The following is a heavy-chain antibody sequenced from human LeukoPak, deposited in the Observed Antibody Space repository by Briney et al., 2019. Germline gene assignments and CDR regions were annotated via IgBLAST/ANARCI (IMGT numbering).Heavy chain of an antibody. V-gene: IGHV3-23*01. D-gene: IGHD4-17*01. J-gene: IGHJ4*02. CDR2: ISGSGGST. CDR3: AKDLDDYGDYVREFDY. Sequence: HPGGSLRLSCAASGFTFSSYAMSWVRQAPGKGLEWVSAISGSGGSTYYADSVKGRFTISRDNSKNTLYLQMNSLRAEDTAVYYCAKDLDDYGDYVREFDYWGQGTLVTVSS. CDR1: GFTFSSYA.